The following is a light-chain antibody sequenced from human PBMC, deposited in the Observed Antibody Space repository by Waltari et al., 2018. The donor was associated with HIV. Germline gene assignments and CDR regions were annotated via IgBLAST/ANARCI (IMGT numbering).Light chain of an antibody. CDR3: GTWDSSLSAVV. CDR2: DDN. CDR1: SSNIGNNY. J-gene: IGLJ1*01. V-gene: IGLV1-51*01. Sequence: QSVLTQPHSVSAAPGQKVTISCSGSSSNIGNNYVSCYQQLPGPAPKLLIYDDNERPSGIPDRFSGSKSGTSATLGITGLQTGDEADYYCGTWDSSLSAVVFGTVTKVTVL.